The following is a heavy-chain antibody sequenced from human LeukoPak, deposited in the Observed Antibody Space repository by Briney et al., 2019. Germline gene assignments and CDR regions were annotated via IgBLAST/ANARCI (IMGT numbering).Heavy chain of an antibody. CDR1: GGSISSYY. CDR2: IYYSGST. CDR3: ASTYSSSWYWFDP. D-gene: IGHD6-13*01. J-gene: IGHJ5*02. Sequence: SETLSLTCTVSGGSISSYYWSWIRQPPGKGLERIGYIYYSGSTNYNPSLKSRVTISVDTSKNQFSLKLSSVNAADTAVYYCASTYSSSWYWFDPWGQGTLVTVSS. V-gene: IGHV4-59*01.